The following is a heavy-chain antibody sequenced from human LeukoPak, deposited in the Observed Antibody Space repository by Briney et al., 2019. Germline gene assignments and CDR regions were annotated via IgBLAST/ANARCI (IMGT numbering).Heavy chain of an antibody. Sequence: KSAGSLRLSCAASGFSFSDYYMSWIRQAPGKGLEWLSYINIGGTNTPYTDSVKGRFTISRDNAKKSLYLELTNLRAEDTAVYYCATDGAGFDTWGQGVLVTVSS. CDR3: ATDGAGFDT. V-gene: IGHV3-11*01. CDR2: INIGGTNT. CDR1: GFSFSDYY. J-gene: IGHJ5*02.